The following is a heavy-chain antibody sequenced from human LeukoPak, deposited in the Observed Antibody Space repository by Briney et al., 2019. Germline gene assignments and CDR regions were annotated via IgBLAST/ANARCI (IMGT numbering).Heavy chain of an antibody. D-gene: IGHD2-15*01. J-gene: IGHJ4*02. Sequence: AASVKVSCKASGGTFSSYAISWVRQAPGQGLEWMGGIIPIFGTANYAQKFQGRVTITADESTSTAYMELSSLRSEDTAVYYCARDDRYCSGGSCYSVDYWGQGTLVTVSS. V-gene: IGHV1-69*13. CDR1: GGTFSSYA. CDR3: ARDDRYCSGGSCYSVDY. CDR2: IIPIFGTA.